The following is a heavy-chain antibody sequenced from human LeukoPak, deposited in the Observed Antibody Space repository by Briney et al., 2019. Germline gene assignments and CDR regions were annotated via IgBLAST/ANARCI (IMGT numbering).Heavy chain of an antibody. Sequence: PGGSLRLSCAASGFTFKSAWMTWVRQAPGKGLEWVANIKEDGSQKNYVDSVKGRFTISRDNTKNSLYLQLSGLRAEDTAVYYCARDFAYNTFDYWGQGTLVTVSS. CDR1: GFTFKSAW. CDR3: ARDFAYNTFDY. V-gene: IGHV3-7*01. CDR2: IKEDGSQK. D-gene: IGHD1-14*01. J-gene: IGHJ4*02.